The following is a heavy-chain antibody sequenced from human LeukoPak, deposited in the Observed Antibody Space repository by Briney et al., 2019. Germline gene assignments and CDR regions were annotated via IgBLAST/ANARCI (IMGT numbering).Heavy chain of an antibody. J-gene: IGHJ4*02. V-gene: IGHV1-69*04. CDR3: AALSDGYNTFDC. Sequence: GASVKVSCKASGGTFSNYAISWVRQAPGQGLEWMGRIIPILNIANYAQKFQGRVTITADKSTSTASMELSSLRSEDTAVYYCAALSDGYNTFDCWGQGTLVTVSS. CDR2: IIPILNIA. CDR1: GGTFSNYA. D-gene: IGHD5-24*01.